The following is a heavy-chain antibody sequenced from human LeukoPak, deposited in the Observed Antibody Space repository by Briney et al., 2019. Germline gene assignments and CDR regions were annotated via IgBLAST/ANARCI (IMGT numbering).Heavy chain of an antibody. D-gene: IGHD7-27*01. CDR1: GFTFSSYA. CDR2: ISGSGGST. Sequence: PGGSLRLSCAASGFTFSSYAMSWVRQAPGKGLEWVSAISGSGGSTYYADSVKGRFTISRDNSKNTLYLQMNSLRAEDTAVYYCAKAKVAGAPLYYYYMDVWGQGTTVTVSS. J-gene: IGHJ6*03. V-gene: IGHV3-23*01. CDR3: AKAKVAGAPLYYYYMDV.